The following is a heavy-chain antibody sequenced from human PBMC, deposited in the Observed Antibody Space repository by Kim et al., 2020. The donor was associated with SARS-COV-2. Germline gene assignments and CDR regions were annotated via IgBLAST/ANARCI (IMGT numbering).Heavy chain of an antibody. CDR3: AKPVDREYYYGMDV. Sequence: GGSLRLSCAASGFTFSSYGMHWVRQAPGKGLEWVAVIWYDGSNKYYADSVKGRFTISRDNSKNTLYLQMNSLRAEDTAVYYCAKPVDREYYYGMDVWGQGTTVTVSS. J-gene: IGHJ6*02. CDR1: GFTFSSYG. CDR2: IWYDGSNK. V-gene: IGHV3-33*06. D-gene: IGHD1-26*01.